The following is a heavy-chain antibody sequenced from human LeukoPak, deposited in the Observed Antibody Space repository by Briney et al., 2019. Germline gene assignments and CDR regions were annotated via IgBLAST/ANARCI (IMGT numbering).Heavy chain of an antibody. CDR3: AREQVASDYYDSSGFDY. Sequence: GASVKVSCKASGYTFTSYGISWVRQAPGQGLEWMGWISAYNGNTNYAQKLQGRVTMTTDTSTSTAYMELRSLRSDDTAVYYCAREQVASDYYDSSGFDYWGQGTLVTVSS. CDR2: ISAYNGNT. D-gene: IGHD3-22*01. J-gene: IGHJ4*02. V-gene: IGHV1-18*01. CDR1: GYTFTSYG.